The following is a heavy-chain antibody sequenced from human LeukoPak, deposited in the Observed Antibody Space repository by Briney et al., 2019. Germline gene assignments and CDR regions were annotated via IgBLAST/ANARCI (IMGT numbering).Heavy chain of an antibody. CDR3: ARASGLRITMIVVVLPVDY. V-gene: IGHV3-7*01. Sequence: GGSLRLSCAASGLTFSASWMSWVRQAPGKGLEWVANIKQDGSEKYYVDSVKGRFTISRDNAKNSLYLQMNSLRAEDTAVYYCARASGLRITMIVVVLPVDYWGQGTLVTVSS. D-gene: IGHD3-22*01. CDR2: IKQDGSEK. CDR1: GLTFSASW. J-gene: IGHJ4*02.